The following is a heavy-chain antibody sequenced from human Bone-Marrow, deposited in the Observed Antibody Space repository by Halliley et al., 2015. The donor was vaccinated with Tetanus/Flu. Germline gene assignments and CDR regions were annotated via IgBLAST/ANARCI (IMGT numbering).Heavy chain of an antibody. D-gene: IGHD6-25*01. CDR1: GFPFDSYA. CDR3: ARESRLQIYHDAFDI. J-gene: IGHJ3*02. CDR2: ISSSGSTI. Sequence: SLRLSCEGSGFPFDSYALAWIRQAPGKGLEWVSYISSSGSTIYYADSVKGRFTISRDTAKNSLYLQMNSLRAEDTAVYYCARESRLQIYHDAFDIWGQGTMVTVSS. V-gene: IGHV3-48*03.